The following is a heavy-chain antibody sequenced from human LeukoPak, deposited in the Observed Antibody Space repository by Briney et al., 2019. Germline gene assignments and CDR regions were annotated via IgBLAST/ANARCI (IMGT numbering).Heavy chain of an antibody. D-gene: IGHD2-21*02. J-gene: IGHJ4*02. CDR2: ISSSSSYI. CDR3: ARVCGGDCPPG. CDR1: GFTFSSYS. V-gene: IGHV3-21*01. Sequence: GGSLRLSCAATGFTFSSYSMNWVRQAPGKGLEWVSSISSSSSYIYYADSVKGRFTISRDNAKNSLYLQMNSLRAEDTAVYYCARVCGGDCPPGWGQGTLVTVSS.